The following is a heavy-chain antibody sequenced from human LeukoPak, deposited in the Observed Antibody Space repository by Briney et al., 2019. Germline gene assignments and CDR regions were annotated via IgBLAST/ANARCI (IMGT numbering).Heavy chain of an antibody. Sequence: PSETLSLTCTVSGGSISSYYWSRIRQPPRKGLEWIGYIYYSGSTNYNPSLKSRVTISVDTSKNQFSLKLSSVTAADTAVYYCAREQSYRAFDIWGQGTMVTVSS. J-gene: IGHJ3*02. CDR3: AREQSYRAFDI. CDR1: GGSISSYY. CDR2: IYYSGST. D-gene: IGHD1-26*01. V-gene: IGHV4-59*01.